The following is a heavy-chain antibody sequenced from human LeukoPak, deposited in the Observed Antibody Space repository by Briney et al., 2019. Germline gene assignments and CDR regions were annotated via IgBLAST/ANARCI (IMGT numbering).Heavy chain of an antibody. Sequence: GSLRLSCAASGFTFSSYAMSWVRQAPGKGLEWVSAISGSGGSTYYADSVKGRFTISRDNSKSTLYLQMNSLRAEDTAVYYCARDLGYCTNGVCYTNDYWGQGTLVTVSS. J-gene: IGHJ4*02. CDR2: ISGSGGST. CDR1: GFTFSSYA. CDR3: ARDLGYCTNGVCYTNDY. V-gene: IGHV3-23*01. D-gene: IGHD2-8*01.